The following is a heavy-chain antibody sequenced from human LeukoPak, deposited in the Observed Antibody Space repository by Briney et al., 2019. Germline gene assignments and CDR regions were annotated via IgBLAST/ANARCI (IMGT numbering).Heavy chain of an antibody. CDR2: IYYSGST. V-gene: IGHV4-39*07. CDR1: GGSISSSSYY. CDR3: AGERRYYYDSSGYYQNSFDY. J-gene: IGHJ4*02. D-gene: IGHD3-22*01. Sequence: SETLSLTCTVSGGSISSSSYYWGWIRQPPGKGLEWIGSIYYSGSTYYNPSLKSRVTMSVDTSKNQFSLKLSSVTAADTAVYYCAGERRYYYDSSGYYQNSFDYWGQGTLVTVSS.